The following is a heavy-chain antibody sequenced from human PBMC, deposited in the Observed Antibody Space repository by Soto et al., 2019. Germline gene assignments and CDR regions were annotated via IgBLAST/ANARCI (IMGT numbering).Heavy chain of an antibody. D-gene: IGHD3-16*02. J-gene: IGHJ2*01. CDR1: GFTFSSYS. Sequence: GGSLRLSCAASGFTFSSYSMNWVRQAPGKGLEWVSYISSSSSTIYYADSVKGRFTISRDNAKNSLYLQMNSLRAEDTAVYYCARDQARDDYIWGSYPYFYWYFDLWGRGTLVTVSS. V-gene: IGHV3-48*01. CDR3: ARDQARDDYIWGSYPYFYWYFDL. CDR2: ISSSSSTI.